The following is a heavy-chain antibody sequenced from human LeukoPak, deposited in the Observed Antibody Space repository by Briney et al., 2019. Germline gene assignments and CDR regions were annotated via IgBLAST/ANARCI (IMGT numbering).Heavy chain of an antibody. Sequence: SVKVSCKASGGTFSSYAISWVRQAPGQGLEWMGRIIPILGIANYAQKFQGRVTITADKSTSTAYMELSSLRSEDTAVYYCARQEGWGEEGFDYWGQGTLVTVSS. CDR3: ARQEGWGEEGFDY. D-gene: IGHD1-26*01. J-gene: IGHJ4*02. V-gene: IGHV1-69*04. CDR1: GGTFSSYA. CDR2: IIPILGIA.